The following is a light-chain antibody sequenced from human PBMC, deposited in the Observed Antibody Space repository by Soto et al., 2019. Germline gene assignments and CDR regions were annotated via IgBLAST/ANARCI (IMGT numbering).Light chain of an antibody. CDR2: SAS. V-gene: IGKV1-39*01. CDR3: QQSYRTTRT. CDR1: QSISDY. J-gene: IGKJ1*01. Sequence: DIQMTQSPSSLSASIGDRVTITCRASQSISDYLNWYQQKPGNAPKLLIYSASTLHSGVPSRFSGSGSGTDFTLTISSLQPEDFATYYCQQSYRTTRTFGQGTKVEIK.